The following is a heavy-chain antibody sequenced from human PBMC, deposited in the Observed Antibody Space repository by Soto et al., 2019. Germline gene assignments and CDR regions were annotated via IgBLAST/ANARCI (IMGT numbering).Heavy chain of an antibody. V-gene: IGHV3-9*01. CDR1: GFTFDDDA. CDR2: TSWNSGSI. J-gene: IGHJ6*02. Sequence: GGSLRLSCAASGFTFDDDAMHWVRQAPGKGLEWVSGTSWNSGSIGYADSVKGRFTISRDNAKNSLYLQMNSLRAEDTALYYCAKDRGNLYYYGMDVWGQGTTVTVSS. D-gene: IGHD4-4*01. CDR3: AKDRGNLYYYGMDV.